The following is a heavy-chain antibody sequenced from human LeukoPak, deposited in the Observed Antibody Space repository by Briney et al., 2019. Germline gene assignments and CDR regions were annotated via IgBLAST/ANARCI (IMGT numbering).Heavy chain of an antibody. CDR1: GYTFTSYD. Sequence: ASVKVSCKASGYTFTSYDINWVRQATGQGLEWMGWMNPNSGNTGYAQKFQGRVTMTRNTSISTAYMELSSLRSDDTAVYYCACSTGNYYYYYMDVWGKGTTVTVPS. J-gene: IGHJ6*03. V-gene: IGHV1-8*01. D-gene: IGHD1-1*01. CDR2: MNPNSGNT. CDR3: ACSTGNYYYYYMDV.